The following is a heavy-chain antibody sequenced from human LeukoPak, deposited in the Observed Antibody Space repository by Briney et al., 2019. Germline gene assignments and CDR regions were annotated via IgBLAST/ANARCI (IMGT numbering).Heavy chain of an antibody. V-gene: IGHV4-59*01. D-gene: IGHD6-19*01. CDR3: ARSYSSGPFDL. Sequence: PSETLSLTCTVSGDSISSYYWNWIRQPPGKGLEWIGYIYYSGSTKYNASLKSRVTISLDTSNNQFSPKLRSMTAADTAVYYCARSYSSGPFDLWGQGTLVIASS. CDR1: GDSISSYY. CDR2: IYYSGST. J-gene: IGHJ4*02.